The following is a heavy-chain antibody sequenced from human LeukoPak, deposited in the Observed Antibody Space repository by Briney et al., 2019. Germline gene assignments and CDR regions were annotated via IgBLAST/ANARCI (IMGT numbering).Heavy chain of an antibody. CDR3: ARDRGYDYGYWFDP. J-gene: IGHJ5*02. V-gene: IGHV1-2*02. CDR1: GYTFTGYY. D-gene: IGHD5-12*01. CDR2: INPNSGGT. Sequence: ASVKVSCKASGYTFTGYYMHWVRQAPGQGLEWMGWINPNSGGTNYAQKFQGRVTITADESTSTAYMELSSLRSEDTAVYYCARDRGYDYGYWFDPWGQGTLVTVSS.